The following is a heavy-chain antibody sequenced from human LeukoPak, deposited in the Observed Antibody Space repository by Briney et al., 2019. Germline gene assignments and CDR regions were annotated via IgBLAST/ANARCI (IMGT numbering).Heavy chain of an antibody. CDR3: AKVFGYGGNSPLDY. J-gene: IGHJ4*02. V-gene: IGHV3-66*01. D-gene: IGHD4-23*01. CDR2: IYSGGST. Sequence: GGSLRLSCAASGFTVSSNYMSWVRQAPGKGLEWVSVIYSGGSTYYADAVKGRFTISRDNSKNTLYLQMNSLRAEDTAVYYCAKVFGYGGNSPLDYWGQGTLVTVSS. CDR1: GFTVSSNY.